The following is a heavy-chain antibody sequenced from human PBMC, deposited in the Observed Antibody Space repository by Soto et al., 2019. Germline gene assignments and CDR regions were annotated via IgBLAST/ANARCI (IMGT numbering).Heavy chain of an antibody. D-gene: IGHD6-19*01. CDR3: ARRATSGWYSFDS. Sequence: QLQLQESGPGLVKPSETLSLTCTVSGGSISSTSYFWGWIRQPPGKGLGWIGTIYYSGSTYYNPSLKSRVTLSVDTSKNQFSLNLRSVTAADTAVYYCARRATSGWYSFDSWGQGTLVSVSS. CDR2: IYYSGST. J-gene: IGHJ4*02. V-gene: IGHV4-39*01. CDR1: GGSISSTSYF.